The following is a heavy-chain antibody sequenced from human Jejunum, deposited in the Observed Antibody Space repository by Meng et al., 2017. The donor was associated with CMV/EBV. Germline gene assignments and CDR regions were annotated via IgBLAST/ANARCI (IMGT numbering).Heavy chain of an antibody. J-gene: IGHJ6*02. CDR2: IRTDGSTI. Sequence: ASGFPVSRYWMHWIHQAPGKGLVWVSRIRTDGSTITYADAVKGRFTISRDNAKGTLYLQMNSLRAEDTAVYYCARDLIPYGMHVWGQGATVTVSS. CDR3: ARDLIPYGMHV. V-gene: IGHV3-74*03. CDR1: GFPVSRYW.